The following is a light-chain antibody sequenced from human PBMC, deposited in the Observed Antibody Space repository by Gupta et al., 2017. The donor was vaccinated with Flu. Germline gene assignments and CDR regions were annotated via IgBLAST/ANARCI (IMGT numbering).Light chain of an antibody. CDR1: QNINSY. CDR2: AAS. V-gene: IGKV1-39*01. Sequence: DIRMTQSPSSLSASVGDRVSITCRPSQNINSYLNWYHQRPGRAPKLLIYAASSLQTGVPSRFSGGGSGGAFSLTIIRRLPQDFAITYCCHRANSALSFGEGTKLEIK. CDR3: CHRANSALS. J-gene: IGKJ2*03.